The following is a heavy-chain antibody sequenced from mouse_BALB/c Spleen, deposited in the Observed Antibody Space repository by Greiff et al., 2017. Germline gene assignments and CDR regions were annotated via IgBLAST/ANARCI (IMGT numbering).Heavy chain of an antibody. CDR2: ISSGGSYT. J-gene: IGHJ2*01. D-gene: IGHD2-14*01. V-gene: IGHV5-6*01. CDR3: ARFYYRYYFDY. CDR1: GFTFSSYG. Sequence: EVMLVESGGDLVKPGGSLKLSCAASGFTFSSYGMSWVRQTPDKRLEWVATISSGGSYTYYPDSVKGRFTISRDNAKNTLYLQMSSLKSEDTATYYCARFYYRYYFDYWGQGTTLTVSS.